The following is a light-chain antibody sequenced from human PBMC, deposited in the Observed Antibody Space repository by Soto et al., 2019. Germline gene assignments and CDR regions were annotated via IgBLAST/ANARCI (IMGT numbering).Light chain of an antibody. CDR3: QQYGSSPPIT. J-gene: IGKJ5*01. V-gene: IGKV3-20*01. Sequence: EIMMTQSPVTLSVSPGERATLSCRASQSVNSNLAWYQQKPGQAPRLLIYGASSRATGIPDRFSGSGSGTDFTLTISRLEPEDIAVYYCQQYGSSPPITFGQGTRLEIK. CDR2: GAS. CDR1: QSVNSN.